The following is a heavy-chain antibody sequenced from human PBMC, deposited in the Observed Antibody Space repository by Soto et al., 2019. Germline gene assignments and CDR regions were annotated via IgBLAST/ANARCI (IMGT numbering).Heavy chain of an antibody. CDR1: GGVFSNYA. CDR3: ASGSHYLSTGYYFDN. J-gene: IGHJ5*02. V-gene: IGHV1-69*01. Sequence: QVQLVQSGAEVKTPGSSVTVSCKASGGVFSNYALTWVRQAPGQGLEWVGGIVPVLGTPTYAPKFQGRVTVTADESTRTGYMELSSLTSEDTAMYYCASGSHYLSTGYYFDNWGQGTLVTVSS. D-gene: IGHD3-22*01. CDR2: IVPVLGTP.